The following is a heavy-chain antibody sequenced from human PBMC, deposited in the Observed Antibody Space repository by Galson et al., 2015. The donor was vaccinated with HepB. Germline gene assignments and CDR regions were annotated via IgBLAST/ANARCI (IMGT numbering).Heavy chain of an antibody. J-gene: IGHJ5*01. D-gene: IGHD3-22*01. V-gene: IGHV1-18*04. CDR2: SSGHSGDT. CDR3: ARDPRHTYYYDTSGYYSNFFDS. Sequence: SVTVSCKASGYTFTNYGISWVRQAPGQGLEWMGWSSGHSGDTNYAQRLQGRVTMTTDTSTNTAYMELRSLRSDDTAVYYCARDPRHTYYYDTSGYYSNFFDSWGQGTLVTVSS. CDR1: GYTFTNYG.